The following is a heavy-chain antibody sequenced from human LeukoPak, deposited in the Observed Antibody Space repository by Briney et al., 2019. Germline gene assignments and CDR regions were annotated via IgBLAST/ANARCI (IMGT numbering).Heavy chain of an antibody. CDR1: GFTFSSYA. V-gene: IGHV3-23*01. J-gene: IGHJ4*02. CDR2: ISGSGVST. CDR3: AKDRKGDYYDSSGYYYYFDY. D-gene: IGHD3-22*01. Sequence: GGSLRLSCAASGFTFSSYAMSWVRQAPGKGLEWVSSISGSGVSTYYADSVKGRFTISRDNSKNTLYLQMNSLRAGDMAVYYCAKDRKGDYYDSSGYYYYFDYWGQGTLVTVSS.